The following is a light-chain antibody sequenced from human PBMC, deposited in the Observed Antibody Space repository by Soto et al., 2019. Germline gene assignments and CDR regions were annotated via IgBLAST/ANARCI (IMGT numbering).Light chain of an antibody. V-gene: IGKV3-20*01. CDR2: GAS. J-gene: IGKJ1*01. CDR1: QSFSSNY. Sequence: EIVLTQSPGTLSLSPGERATLSCRASQSFSSNYLAWYQQKPGQAPRLLIYGASNRATGIPDRFRGSGSGTDFTHTISRLEPEDFAVYYCQQYASSPRTFGQGTKVEIK. CDR3: QQYASSPRT.